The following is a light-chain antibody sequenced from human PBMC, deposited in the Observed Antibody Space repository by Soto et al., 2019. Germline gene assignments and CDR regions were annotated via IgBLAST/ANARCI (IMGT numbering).Light chain of an antibody. CDR1: QSISSW. Sequence: DIQMTQSPSTLSSSLGDRVTITCRASQSISSWLAWYQQKPWKAPKLLIYKAPTLKSGVPSRFSGSGSGTEFTLTISSLQPDDFATYYCQHYNSYSEAFGQGTKVDIK. J-gene: IGKJ1*01. V-gene: IGKV1-5*03. CDR2: KAP. CDR3: QHYNSYSEA.